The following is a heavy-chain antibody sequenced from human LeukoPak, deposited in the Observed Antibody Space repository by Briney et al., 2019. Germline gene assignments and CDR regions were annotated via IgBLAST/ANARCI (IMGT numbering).Heavy chain of an antibody. CDR2: IQSKTDGGTT. V-gene: IGHV3-15*01. CDR1: GFTFSDTW. J-gene: IGHJ4*02. D-gene: IGHD3-10*01. CDR3: ATLTVRGVINI. Sequence: GGSLRLSCAASGFTFSDTWMNWVRQAPGKGLEWVGRIQSKTDGGTTEYAAPVKGRFTISRDDSKTTLYLQMNSLKTEDTAVYYCATLTVRGVINIWGQGTLVTVSS.